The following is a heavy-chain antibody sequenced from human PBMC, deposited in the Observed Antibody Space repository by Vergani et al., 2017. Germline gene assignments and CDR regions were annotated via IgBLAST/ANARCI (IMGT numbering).Heavy chain of an antibody. CDR1: GFTFSSYS. J-gene: IGHJ2*01. D-gene: IGHD2-2*01. CDR3: AREGCSSTSCYAGWYFDL. Sequence: EVQLVESGGGLVKPGGSLRLSCAASGFTFSSYSMNWVRLAPGQGLEWVSSISSSSSYIYYADSVKGRFTISRDNAKNSLYLQMNSLRAEDTAVYYCAREGCSSTSCYAGWYFDLWGRGTLVTVSS. CDR2: ISSSSSYI. V-gene: IGHV3-21*01.